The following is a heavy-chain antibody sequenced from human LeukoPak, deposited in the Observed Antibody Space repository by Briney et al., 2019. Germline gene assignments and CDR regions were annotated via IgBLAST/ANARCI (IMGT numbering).Heavy chain of an antibody. V-gene: IGHV3-66*01. CDR1: GFTFSSYV. Sequence: PGGSLRVSCAASGFTFSSYVMSRVRQAPGKGLEWVSVIHSGGSTYYADSVKGRFTISTDDSKNTLYLQMNSLRAEDTAVYYCARGRWLGQGDYWGQGTLVTVSS. CDR2: IHSGGST. CDR3: ARGRWLGQGDY. J-gene: IGHJ4*02. D-gene: IGHD6-19*01.